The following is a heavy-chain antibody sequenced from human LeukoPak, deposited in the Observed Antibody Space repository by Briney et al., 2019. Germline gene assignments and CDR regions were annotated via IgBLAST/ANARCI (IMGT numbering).Heavy chain of an antibody. D-gene: IGHD1-1*01. CDR2: IKQDGSEK. CDR3: ARDGVNWNRRPYYFDY. J-gene: IGHJ4*02. CDR1: GFTFSSYW. V-gene: IGHV3-7*01. Sequence: PGGSLRLSCAASGFTFSSYWMSWVRQAPGKGLEWVANIKQDGSEKYYVDSVKGRFTISRDNAKNSLYLQMNSLRAEDTAVYYCARDGVNWNRRPYYFDYWGQGTLVTVSS.